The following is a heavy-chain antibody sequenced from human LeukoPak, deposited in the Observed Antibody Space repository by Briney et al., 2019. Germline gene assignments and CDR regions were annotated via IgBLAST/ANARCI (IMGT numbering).Heavy chain of an antibody. CDR1: GFTFSSYS. Sequence: ACSLTLSCAASGFTFSSYSMNWVRQAPGKGLEWVSSISSSSSYIYYADSVKGRFTISRDNAKNSLYLQMNSLRAEDTAVYYCARDPENDFWSGYHAFWGQGTLVTVSS. J-gene: IGHJ4*02. CDR2: ISSSSSYI. D-gene: IGHD3-3*01. CDR3: ARDPENDFWSGYHAF. V-gene: IGHV3-21*01.